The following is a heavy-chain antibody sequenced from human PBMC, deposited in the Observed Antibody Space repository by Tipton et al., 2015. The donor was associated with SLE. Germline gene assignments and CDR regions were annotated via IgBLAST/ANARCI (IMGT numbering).Heavy chain of an antibody. D-gene: IGHD6-13*01. CDR3: ARGAAAAYDSFDM. J-gene: IGHJ3*02. CDR2: VYYNVRT. CDR1: GVSITSGGYY. Sequence: TLSLTCNVSGVSITSGGYYWSWIRQRPGTGPEWIGTVYYNVRTYDNPSLKSRMTMSLDTSKNQLSLNLSSMTAADTAVYYCARGAAAAYDSFDMWGQGTTVTVSS. V-gene: IGHV4-31*03.